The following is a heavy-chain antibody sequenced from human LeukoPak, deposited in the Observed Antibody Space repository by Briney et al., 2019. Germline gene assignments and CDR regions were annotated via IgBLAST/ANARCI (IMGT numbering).Heavy chain of an antibody. V-gene: IGHV1-2*02. CDR2: INPDSGGT. Sequence: ASVKVSCKASGYTFTGYYMHWVRQAPGQGLEWMGWINPDSGGTYFAQKFQGRVTMTRDTSISTVYMELSRLRSDDTAVYYCASEQQLGPYYYYGMDVWGQGTTVTVSS. D-gene: IGHD6-13*01. CDR3: ASEQQLGPYYYYGMDV. J-gene: IGHJ6*02. CDR1: GYTFTGYY.